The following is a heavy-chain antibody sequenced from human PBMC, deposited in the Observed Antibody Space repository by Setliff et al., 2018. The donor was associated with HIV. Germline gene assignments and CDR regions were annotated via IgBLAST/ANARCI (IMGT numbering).Heavy chain of an antibody. V-gene: IGHV4-39*01. CDR1: GGSISSSSHY. Sequence: PSETLSLTCTVSGGSISSSSHYWGWIRQPPGKGLEWIGSLYYSGTTYYNPSLKSRLTISVDTSKNRFSLKLSSVTAADTAVYYCARRTLITGYDYWGQGTLVTVS. D-gene: IGHD3-16*01. CDR2: LYYSGTT. CDR3: ARRTLITGYDY. J-gene: IGHJ4*02.